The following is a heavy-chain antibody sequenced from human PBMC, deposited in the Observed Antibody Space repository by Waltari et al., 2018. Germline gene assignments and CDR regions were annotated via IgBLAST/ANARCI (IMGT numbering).Heavy chain of an antibody. CDR2: IWYDGSNK. D-gene: IGHD6-13*01. CDR1: EFTFSSYV. V-gene: IGHV3-33*01. Sequence: QVQLVESGGGVVQPGRSLRLACPASEFTFSSYVMHWFRQAQGKGLEWVAVIWYDGSNKYYADSVKCRFTISRDNSKNTLYLQMNSLRAEDTAVYYCARSNSSSWFDYWGQGTLVTVSS. J-gene: IGHJ4*02. CDR3: ARSNSSSWFDY.